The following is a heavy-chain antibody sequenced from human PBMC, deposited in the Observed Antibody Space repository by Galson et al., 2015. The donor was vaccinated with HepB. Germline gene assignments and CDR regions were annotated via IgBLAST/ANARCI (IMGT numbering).Heavy chain of an antibody. V-gene: IGHV4-39*01. CDR2: IDNTGST. J-gene: IGHJ3*01. CDR1: GGSISGENYY. CDR3: ARPSTTGGTYFDAFDL. Sequence: ETLSLTCTVSGGSISGENYYWGWIRQPPGKGLEWIGSIDNTGSTYSNPSLKSRITMSVDRSKNIFSLKVTSVTTADTAVYFCARPSTTGGTYFDAFDLWGPGILVTVSS. D-gene: IGHD1-26*01.